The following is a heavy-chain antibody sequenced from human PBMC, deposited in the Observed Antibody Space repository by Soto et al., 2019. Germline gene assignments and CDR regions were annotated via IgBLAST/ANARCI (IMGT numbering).Heavy chain of an antibody. CDR1: GFTFSSYA. CDR2: ISGXGGTT. CDR3: XXXXXXXXXXXHQ. Sequence: EVQLLESGGNLVQPGGSLSLSCSASGFTFSSYALTCVRQAPGKGLEGISAISGXGGTTYFADSVKGRFTISRDNSMXXXXXXXXXXXXXXXXXXXXXXXXXXXXXXXHQWGQGTLVTVSS. J-gene: IGHJ4*02. V-gene: IGHV3-23*01.